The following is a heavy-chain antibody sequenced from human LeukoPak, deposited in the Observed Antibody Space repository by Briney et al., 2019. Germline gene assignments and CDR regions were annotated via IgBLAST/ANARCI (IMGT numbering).Heavy chain of an antibody. CDR1: GFIVSSNY. Sequence: GGSLRLSCAASGFIVSSNYTSWVRQAPGKGLEWVSVIYSGGSTYYTGSVKGRFTISRDNSKNTLYLQMNSLRAEDTAVYYCVKEIIKGNGWYYFEYWGQGTLVTVSS. J-gene: IGHJ4*02. CDR2: IYSGGST. V-gene: IGHV3-53*01. D-gene: IGHD6-19*01. CDR3: VKEIIKGNGWYYFEY.